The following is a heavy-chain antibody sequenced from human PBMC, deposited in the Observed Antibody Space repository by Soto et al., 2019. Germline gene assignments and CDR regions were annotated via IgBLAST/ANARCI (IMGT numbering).Heavy chain of an antibody. Sequence: GGSLRLSCEASGFTFKNYWMHWVRQAPGKGLVWVSRINSDGSNRRYADSVQGRFTISRDNAKNTLFLQMNSLRAADTAVYYCAKTMARLGGYDMNWLAPWGQGTMVTVSS. D-gene: IGHD5-12*01. CDR3: AKTMARLGGYDMNWLAP. J-gene: IGHJ5*02. CDR1: GFTFKNYW. V-gene: IGHV3-74*01. CDR2: INSDGSNR.